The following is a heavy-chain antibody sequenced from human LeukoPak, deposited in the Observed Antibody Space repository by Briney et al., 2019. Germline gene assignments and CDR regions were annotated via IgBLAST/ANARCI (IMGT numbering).Heavy chain of an antibody. J-gene: IGHJ4*02. Sequence: GASVTVSCKASGYTFTIYDINWVRQATGQGLEWMGWMNPNSGNTGYTQKFQGRVTMTRNTSISTAYMELSSPRSDDTAVYYCARVTGPVTMIPYWGQGTLVTVSS. CDR2: MNPNSGNT. CDR3: ARVTGPVTMIPY. V-gene: IGHV1-8*01. D-gene: IGHD3-22*01. CDR1: GYTFTIYD.